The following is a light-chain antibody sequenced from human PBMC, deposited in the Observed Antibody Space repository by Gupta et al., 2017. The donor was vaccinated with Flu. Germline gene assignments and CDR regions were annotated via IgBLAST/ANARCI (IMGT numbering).Light chain of an antibody. CDR3: CSYARSSTWV. CDR2: EVN. V-gene: IGLV2-23*02. J-gene: IGLJ3*02. Sequence: QSALTQPASVSGSPGQSTTISCTGTSSDVGSYNVVSWYQQHPGKAPKVMIYEVNKRPSGVSNRFSGSKSGNTASLTISGLQAEDEADYYCCSYARSSTWVFGGGTKLTVL. CDR1: SSDVGSYNV.